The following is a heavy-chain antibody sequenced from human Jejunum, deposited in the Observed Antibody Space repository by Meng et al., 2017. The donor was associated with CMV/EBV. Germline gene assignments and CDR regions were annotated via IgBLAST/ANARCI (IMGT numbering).Heavy chain of an antibody. Sequence: YTFTGYHMHWVRQAPGQGPEWMGWINPNSGATNYAQEFNDRVTMTWDTSIATAYMELSRLRSDDTAVYYCARQNDYGGNFYFFDYWGQGTRVIVSS. J-gene: IGHJ4*02. CDR1: YTFTGYH. V-gene: IGHV1-2*02. CDR2: INPNSGAT. CDR3: ARQNDYGGNFYFFDY. D-gene: IGHD4-23*01.